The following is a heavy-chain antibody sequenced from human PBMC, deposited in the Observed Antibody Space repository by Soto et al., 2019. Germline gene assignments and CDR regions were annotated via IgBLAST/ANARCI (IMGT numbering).Heavy chain of an antibody. V-gene: IGHV4-59*01. CDR1: GGSISRYY. J-gene: IGHJ4*02. CDR2: IYYRWTT. CDR3: ARDVANGLEY. D-gene: IGHD2-21*01. Sequence: QVQLQESGPGLVKPSETLSLTCTVSGGSISRYYWSWIRQPPGKGLEWIGYIYYRWTTSYTPSLKSRVTMSLDTSKNQFSLKLSSLTAADTAIYYCARDVANGLEYWGQGILVTVSS.